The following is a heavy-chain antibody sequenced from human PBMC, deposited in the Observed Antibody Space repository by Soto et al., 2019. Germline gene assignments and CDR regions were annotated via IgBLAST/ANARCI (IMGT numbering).Heavy chain of an antibody. D-gene: IGHD3-9*01. Sequence: SETLSLTCTVSGGSISSYYWSWIRQPAGKGLEWIGRSYTSGSTNYNPSLKSRVTMSVDTSKNQFSLKLRSVTAADPAVYYCASDRSLTWFAPWGQATMVTVSP. CDR2: SYTSGST. CDR3: ASDRSLTWFAP. CDR1: GGSISSYY. J-gene: IGHJ5*02. V-gene: IGHV4-4*07.